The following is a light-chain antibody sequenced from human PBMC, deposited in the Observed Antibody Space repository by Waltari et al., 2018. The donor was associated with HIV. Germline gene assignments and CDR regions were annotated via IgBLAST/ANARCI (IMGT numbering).Light chain of an antibody. CDR2: DLN. CDR1: SNDVGAYNY. Sequence: QPPLTQSRSVSGSPGQSITISCTGTSNDVGAYNYVSWYQQHPGRAPKLLIFDLNRRHSGVPDRFSGSKSGNTASLTISGLQAEDEADYYCCSSAGRYTFVFGTGTKVTVL. V-gene: IGLV2-11*01. J-gene: IGLJ1*01. CDR3: CSSAGRYTFV.